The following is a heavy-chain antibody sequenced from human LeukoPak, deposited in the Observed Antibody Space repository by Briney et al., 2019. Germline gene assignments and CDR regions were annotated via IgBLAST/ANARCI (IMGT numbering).Heavy chain of an antibody. CDR3: ARGSTSCCYGNWFDP. CDR2: IYHSGST. J-gene: IGHJ5*02. V-gene: IGHV4-38-2*01. CDR1: GYSISSGYY. D-gene: IGHD2-2*01. Sequence: SETLSLTXAVSGYSISSGYYWGWVRKPPGKGLEWIGSIYHSGSTHYNPSLKSRVTISVDTSKNQFSLKLSSVTAADTAVYYCARGSTSCCYGNWFDPWGQGTLVTVSS.